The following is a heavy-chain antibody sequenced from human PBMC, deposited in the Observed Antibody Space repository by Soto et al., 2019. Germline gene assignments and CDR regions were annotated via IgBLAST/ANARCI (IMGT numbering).Heavy chain of an antibody. CDR2: IVVGSGNT. J-gene: IGHJ6*02. CDR3: ARETGSYNWNDGLMDV. CDR1: GFTFTSSA. D-gene: IGHD1-20*01. V-gene: IGHV1-58*02. Sequence: ASVTVSCQASGFTFTSSAMQWVRQARGQRLEWIGWIVVGSGNTNYAQKFQERVTITRDMSTSTAYMELSSLRSEDTAVYYCARETGSYNWNDGLMDVWGQGTTVTVSS.